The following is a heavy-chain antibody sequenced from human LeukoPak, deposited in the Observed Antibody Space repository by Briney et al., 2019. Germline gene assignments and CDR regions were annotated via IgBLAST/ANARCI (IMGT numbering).Heavy chain of an antibody. Sequence: PGGSLRLSCAASGFTFSSYEMNWVRQAPGKGLEWVSYISSSGSTIYYADSVKGRFTISRDNAKNSLYLQMNSLRAEDTAVYYCAKGSQPLRYFDWPYDYWGQGTLVTVSS. CDR3: AKGSQPLRYFDWPYDY. J-gene: IGHJ4*02. CDR2: ISSSGSTI. V-gene: IGHV3-48*03. D-gene: IGHD3-9*01. CDR1: GFTFSSYE.